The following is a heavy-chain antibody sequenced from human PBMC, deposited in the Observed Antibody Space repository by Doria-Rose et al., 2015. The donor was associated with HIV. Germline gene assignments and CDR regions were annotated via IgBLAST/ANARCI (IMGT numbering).Heavy chain of an antibody. V-gene: IGHV2-26*01. CDR3: ARIKSSRWYHKYYFDF. CDR2: IFSDDER. J-gene: IGHJ4*02. Sequence: QDSGPVLVKPTETLTLTCTVSGVSLSSPGMGVSWIRQPPGKALEWLANIFSDDERSYKTSLKSRLTISMGTSKSQVVLTMTDMDPVDTATCYCARIKSSRWYHKYYFDFWGQGTLVIVSA. D-gene: IGHD6-13*01. CDR1: GVSLSSPGMG.